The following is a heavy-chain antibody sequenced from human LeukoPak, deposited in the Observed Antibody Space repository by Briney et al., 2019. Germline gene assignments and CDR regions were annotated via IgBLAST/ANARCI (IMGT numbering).Heavy chain of an antibody. CDR1: GGSFSGYY. V-gene: IGHV4-34*01. D-gene: IGHD3-16*01. CDR2: INHSGST. Sequence: PSETLSLTCAVYGGSFSGYYWSWIRQPPGKGLEWIGEINHSGSTNYNPSLKSRVTISVDTSKNQFSLKLSSVPPADRAVYYCGRVPYGSDPWGKGPRVTVSS. J-gene: IGHJ5*02. CDR3: GRVPYGSDP.